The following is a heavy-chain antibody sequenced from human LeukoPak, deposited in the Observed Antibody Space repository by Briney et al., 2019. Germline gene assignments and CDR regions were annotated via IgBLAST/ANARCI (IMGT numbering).Heavy chain of an antibody. Sequence: GGSLRLSCAASGFTFETYWMHWVRQAPGKGLVWVSCINGYGSTSNYADSVRGRFTISRDNAKNTLYLQMNSLRAEDTAVYYCARDEPTVTTGPPVGSWGQGTLVTVSS. J-gene: IGHJ4*02. CDR2: INGYGSTS. CDR3: ARDEPTVTTGPPVGS. CDR1: GFTFETYW. V-gene: IGHV3-74*01. D-gene: IGHD4-17*01.